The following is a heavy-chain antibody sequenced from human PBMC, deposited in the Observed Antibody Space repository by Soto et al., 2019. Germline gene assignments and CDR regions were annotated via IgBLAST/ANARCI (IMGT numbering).Heavy chain of an antibody. J-gene: IGHJ4*02. CDR3: AKLRGSSSWYGSDY. CDR2: ISGSGGST. CDR1: GFTFSSYA. Sequence: GGSLRLSCAASGFTFSSYAMSWVRQAPGKGLEWVSAISGSGGSTYYADSVKGRFTISRDNSKNTLYLQMNSLRAEDTAVYYCAKLRGSSSWYGSDYWGQGTLVTVSS. V-gene: IGHV3-23*01. D-gene: IGHD6-13*01.